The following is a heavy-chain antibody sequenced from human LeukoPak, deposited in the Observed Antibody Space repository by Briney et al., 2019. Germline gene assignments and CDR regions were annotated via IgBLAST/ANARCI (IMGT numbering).Heavy chain of an antibody. CDR2: INPNIGAT. CDR1: GYTFTGYF. Sequence: ASVKVSCKASGYTFTGYFMHWVRQAPGQGLEWMGWINPNIGATKYARKFQGRVTMTRDTSISTAYLELSSLTSDDTAVYFCARQGSNSSGWYPVDDWGQGTLVTVSS. D-gene: IGHD6-19*01. J-gene: IGHJ4*02. V-gene: IGHV1-2*02. CDR3: ARQGSNSSGWYPVDD.